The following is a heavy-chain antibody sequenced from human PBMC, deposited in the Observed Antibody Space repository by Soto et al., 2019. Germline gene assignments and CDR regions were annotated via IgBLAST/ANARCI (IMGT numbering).Heavy chain of an antibody. CDR2: INSDGSST. CDR3: APTRSDLWWLRGGYFDL. CDR1: GFTFSSYW. Sequence: EVQLVESGGGLVQPGGSLRLSCAASGFTFSSYWMHWVRQAPGKGLVWVSRINSDGSSTSYADSVKGRFTISRDNAKNTLYLQMNSLSAEDTAVYYCAPTRSDLWWLRGGYFDLWGRGTLVTVSS. J-gene: IGHJ2*01. V-gene: IGHV3-74*01. D-gene: IGHD2-21*01.